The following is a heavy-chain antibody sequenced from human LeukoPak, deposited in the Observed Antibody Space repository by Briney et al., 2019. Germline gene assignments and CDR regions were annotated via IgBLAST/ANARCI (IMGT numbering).Heavy chain of an antibody. CDR3: LREGLGRYGTTKDALDV. CDR2: INQDGRAK. D-gene: IGHD1-1*01. J-gene: IGHJ3*01. CDR1: GVCFCTCC. Sequence: GGSPRLSSADSGVCFCTCCMSCGRHAPGEGLEWVSAINQDGRAKYYVDTVRGRYTTSTDNTTNSLYLQMNSLRAEDTTVFYSLREGLGRYGTTKDALDVWGKGTMVTVSS. V-gene: IGHV3-7*05.